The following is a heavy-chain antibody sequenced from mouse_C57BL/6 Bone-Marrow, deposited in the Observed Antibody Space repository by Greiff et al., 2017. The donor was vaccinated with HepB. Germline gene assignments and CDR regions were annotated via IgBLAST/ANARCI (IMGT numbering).Heavy chain of an antibody. CDR3: TTGVIGDFDY. CDR2: IDPENGDT. CDR1: GFNIKDDY. V-gene: IGHV14-4*01. D-gene: IGHD2-14*01. J-gene: IGHJ2*01. Sequence: EVQLQESGAELVRPGASVKLSCTASGFNIKDDYMHWVKQRPEQGLEWIGWIDPENGDTEYASKFQGKATITADTSSNTAYLQLSSLTSEDTAVYYCTTGVIGDFDYWGQGTTLTVSS.